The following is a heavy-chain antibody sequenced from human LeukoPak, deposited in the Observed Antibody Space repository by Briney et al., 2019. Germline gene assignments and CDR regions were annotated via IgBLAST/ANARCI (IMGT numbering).Heavy chain of an antibody. Sequence: PSETLSLTCTVSGGSISSGSYYWSWIRQPAGKGLEWIGRIYTSGSTNYNPSLKSRVTISVDTSKNQFSLKLSSVTAADTAVYYCARSSAADPFGSYYWGQGTLVTVSS. D-gene: IGHD6-13*01. V-gene: IGHV4-61*02. CDR2: IYTSGST. J-gene: IGHJ4*02. CDR3: ARSSAADPFGSYY. CDR1: GGSISSGSYY.